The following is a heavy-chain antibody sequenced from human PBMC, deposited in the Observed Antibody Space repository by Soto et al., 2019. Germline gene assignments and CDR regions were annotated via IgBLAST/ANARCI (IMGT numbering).Heavy chain of an antibody. V-gene: IGHV4-59*08. Sequence: QVQLQESGPGLVKPSETLSLTCTVSGDSLTNYYCSWFRQPPGKGLEWIGYIMYSGYSAYNLSLKGRVHMSMDTPKTQFSLMLESVTATDTAVYYCARHGFGPLHGLVDVWGQGTTVIVSS. J-gene: IGHJ6*02. CDR3: ARHGFGPLHGLVDV. CDR1: GDSLTNYY. CDR2: IMYSGYS. D-gene: IGHD3-10*01.